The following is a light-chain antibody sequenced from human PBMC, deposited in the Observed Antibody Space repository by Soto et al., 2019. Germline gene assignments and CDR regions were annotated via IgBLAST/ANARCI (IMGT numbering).Light chain of an antibody. CDR3: QQTSSFPLT. J-gene: IGKJ4*01. CDR2: AAS. CDR1: QGLVNW. V-gene: IGKV1-12*01. Sequence: DIQVTQSPSSVSASVGDRVTITCRTSQGLVNWLAWYQQKPGKAPKLLIYAASNSQSGVPSRFSGSGSGTDFTLTISRLQPEDFATYYCQQTSSFPLTFGGGTKVEIK.